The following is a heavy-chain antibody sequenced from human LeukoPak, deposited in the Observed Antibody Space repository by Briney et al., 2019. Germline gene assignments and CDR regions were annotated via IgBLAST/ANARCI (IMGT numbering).Heavy chain of an antibody. CDR2: ISSSSSTI. J-gene: IGHJ4*02. CDR1: GFTFSSYS. CDR3: ARRGANDY. V-gene: IGHV3-48*01. Sequence: GSLRLSCAASGFTFSSYSMNWVRQAPGKGLEWVSYISSSSSTIYYADSVKGRFTISRDNAKNSLYLQMNSLRAEDTAVYYCARRGANDYWGQGTLVTVSS. D-gene: IGHD1-26*01.